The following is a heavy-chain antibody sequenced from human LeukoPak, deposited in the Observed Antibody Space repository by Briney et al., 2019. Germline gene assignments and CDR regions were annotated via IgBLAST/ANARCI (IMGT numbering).Heavy chain of an antibody. J-gene: IGHJ5*02. V-gene: IGHV3-23*01. Sequence: GGSLRLSCVAPGVSFSRSGMGWVRQAPGKGLECVSDIFGSGGSTDYTDSVKGRFTISRDNSKNTLYLQMNSLRAEDTAVYYWANLNGPAIITFGGVTWFDPWGQGTLVIVSS. D-gene: IGHD3-16*01. CDR1: GVSFSRSG. CDR2: IFGSGGST. CDR3: ANLNGPAIITFGGVTWFDP.